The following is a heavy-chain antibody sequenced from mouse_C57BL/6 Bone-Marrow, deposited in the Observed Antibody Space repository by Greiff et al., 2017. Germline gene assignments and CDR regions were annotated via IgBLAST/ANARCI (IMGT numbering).Heavy chain of an antibody. Sequence: VQVVESGPELVKPGASVKISCKASGYAFSSSWMNWVKQRPGKGLEWIGRLYPGDGDTNYNGKFKGKATLTADKSSSTAYMQLSSLTSEDSAVYFCARDYGSSFWFAYWGQGTLVTVSA. J-gene: IGHJ3*01. CDR2: LYPGDGDT. CDR3: ARDYGSSFWFAY. CDR1: GYAFSSSW. D-gene: IGHD1-1*01. V-gene: IGHV1-82*01.